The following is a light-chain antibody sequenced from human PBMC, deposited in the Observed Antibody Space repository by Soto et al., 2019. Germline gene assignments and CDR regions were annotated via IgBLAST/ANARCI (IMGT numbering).Light chain of an antibody. J-gene: IGLJ2*01. Sequence: QSVLTQPASVSESPGQSITISCTGSSSDIGVYNYVSWYQQHPGKAPKLIIYDVSSRPSGVSDRVSGSKSGNTASLTISGLQAEDEADYYCSSYTRYSTVVFGGGTKLTVL. V-gene: IGLV2-14*01. CDR3: SSYTRYSTVV. CDR2: DVS. CDR1: SSDIGVYNY.